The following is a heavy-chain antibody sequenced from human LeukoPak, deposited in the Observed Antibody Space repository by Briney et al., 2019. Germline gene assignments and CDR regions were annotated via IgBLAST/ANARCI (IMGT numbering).Heavy chain of an antibody. CDR3: ARLAGYYGSGLRAFDI. Sequence: PGGSLRLSCAASGFTFDDYTMHWARQAPGKGLEWVSLISWDGGSTYYADSVKGRFTISRDNSKNSLYLQMNSLRTEDTALYYCARLAGYYGSGLRAFDIWGQGTMVTVSS. CDR2: ISWDGGST. CDR1: GFTFDDYT. V-gene: IGHV3-43*01. J-gene: IGHJ3*02. D-gene: IGHD3-10*01.